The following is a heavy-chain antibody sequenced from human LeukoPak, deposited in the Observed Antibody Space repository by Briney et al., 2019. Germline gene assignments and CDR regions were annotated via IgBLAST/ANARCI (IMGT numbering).Heavy chain of an antibody. Sequence: PSETLSLTCAVYGGSFSGYYWSWIRQPPGKGLEWTGEINHSGSTNYNPSLESRVTISVDTSKNQFSLKLSSVTAADTAVYYCARIGSWGLDWGQGTLVTVSS. V-gene: IGHV4-34*01. D-gene: IGHD6-13*01. CDR2: INHSGST. CDR1: GGSFSGYY. CDR3: ARIGSWGLD. J-gene: IGHJ4*02.